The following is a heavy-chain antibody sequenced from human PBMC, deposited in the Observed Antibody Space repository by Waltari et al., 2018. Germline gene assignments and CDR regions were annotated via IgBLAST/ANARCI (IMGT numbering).Heavy chain of an antibody. CDR2: MNPNSGNT. CDR3: ARAKGRFGVGVLDAFDI. Sequence: QVQLVQSGAEVKKPGASVKVSCKASGYTFTSYDINWVRQATGQGLEWMGWMNPNSGNTGYAQKFQGRGTRTRNTSISTAYMERSSLGSEDTAVYYCARAKGRFGVGVLDAFDIWGQGTMVTVSS. J-gene: IGHJ3*02. V-gene: IGHV1-8*01. D-gene: IGHD3-3*01. CDR1: GYTFTSYD.